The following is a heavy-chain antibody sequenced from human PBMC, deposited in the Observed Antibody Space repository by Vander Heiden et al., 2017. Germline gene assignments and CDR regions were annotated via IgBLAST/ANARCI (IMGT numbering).Heavy chain of an antibody. CDR1: GFIFSDFN. CDR2: ISSSGSTI. CDR3: ASFRVDY. Sequence: EVQLVESGGGLVQPGGSLRLSCAASGFIFSDFNMHWVRQSPGKGLEWVSYISSSGSTIYYADSVKGRFTISRDNAKDSLYLQMNSLRDEDTAVYYCASFRVDYWGQGTLVTVSS. J-gene: IGHJ4*02. V-gene: IGHV3-48*02.